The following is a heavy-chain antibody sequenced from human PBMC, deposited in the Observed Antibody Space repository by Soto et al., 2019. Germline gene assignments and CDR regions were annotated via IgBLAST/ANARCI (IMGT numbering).Heavy chain of an antibody. D-gene: IGHD6-13*01. CDR3: VKGGASYTSCWYAN. V-gene: IGHV3-23*01. Sequence: GGSLRLSCAASGFSFSNYAMHWVRQAPGKGLEWVSTIKDSGDSTYYLDSARGRFTISRDYSRNTLYLQMTSLRAEDTALYHCVKGGASYTSCWYANWGQGILVTVSS. CDR1: GFSFSNYA. CDR2: IKDSGDST. J-gene: IGHJ4*02.